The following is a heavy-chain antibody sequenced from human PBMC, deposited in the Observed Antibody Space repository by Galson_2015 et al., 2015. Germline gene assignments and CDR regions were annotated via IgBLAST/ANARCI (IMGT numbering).Heavy chain of an antibody. J-gene: IGHJ6*03. V-gene: IGHV3-30-3*01. CDR2: VSYDGSNK. CDR1: GFTFSSYA. Sequence: SLRLSCAASGFTFSSYAMHWVRQAPGKGLEWVAVVSYDGSNKCYADSVKGRFTISRDNSKNTLYLQMNSLRAENTAVYYCARASVAVAGSNFYYYMDGWGKGTTVTVSS. CDR3: ARASVAVAGSNFYYYMDG. D-gene: IGHD6-19*01.